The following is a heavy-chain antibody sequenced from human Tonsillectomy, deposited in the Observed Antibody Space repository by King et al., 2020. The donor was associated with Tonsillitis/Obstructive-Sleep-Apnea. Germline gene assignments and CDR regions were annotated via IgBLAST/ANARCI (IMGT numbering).Heavy chain of an antibody. J-gene: IGHJ4*02. CDR2: ISWNSGSI. V-gene: IGHV3-9*01. CDR3: AKSPLPVDIVLIVYVH. CDR1: GFTFDDYA. D-gene: IGHD2-8*01. Sequence: VQLVESGGGLVQPGRSLRLSCAASGFTFDDYAMHWVRQAPGKGLEWVSGISWNSGSIGYADSVKGRFTISRDNAKNSLYLQMNSLRAEDTALYYCAKSPLPVDIVLIVYVHSGQGTLVTVSS.